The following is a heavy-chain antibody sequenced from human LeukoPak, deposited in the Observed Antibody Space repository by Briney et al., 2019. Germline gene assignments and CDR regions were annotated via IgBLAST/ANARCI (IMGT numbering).Heavy chain of an antibody. Sequence: GGSLRLSCTASRFTFGDYGMHWVRQAPGKGLEYVSAISSNGRTTYYADSLKGRFTISRDNSKNTLYLQMSSLRAEDTAVYYCVKGAEAFCDSKSDYWGQGTLLTVSS. V-gene: IGHV3-64*03. J-gene: IGHJ4*02. CDR1: RFTFGDYG. CDR2: ISSNGRTT. D-gene: IGHD3-22*01. CDR3: VKGAEAFCDSKSDY.